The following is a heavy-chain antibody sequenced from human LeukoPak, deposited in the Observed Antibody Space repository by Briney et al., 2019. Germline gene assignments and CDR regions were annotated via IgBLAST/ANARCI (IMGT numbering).Heavy chain of an antibody. CDR2: TFYTGRT. D-gene: IGHD3/OR15-3a*01. J-gene: IGHJ3*01. V-gene: IGHV4-39*01. CDR3: ARRRHNFDFYDV. Sequence: KPAETLSLTCTVSGDSIISNIYGWDGVRLRRGKGREWIGATFYTGRTFYSPSLKSRVPISVHTSKHQFPLDLSSATAADTAVYYCARRRHNFDFYDVWGQGTRVAVSS. CDR1: GDSIISNIYG.